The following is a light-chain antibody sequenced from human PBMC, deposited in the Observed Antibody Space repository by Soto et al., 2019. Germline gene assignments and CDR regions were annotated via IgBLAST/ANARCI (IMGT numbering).Light chain of an antibody. V-gene: IGKV3-20*01. Sequence: EIVLTQSPGTLSLSPGERATLSCRASQTISSSYLAWYQQKPGQAPRLVIYGISNRAPGIPDRFRGSGSGTDFTLSISRLEPEDFAVYYCQQYDDSSRTFCQGTEVEIK. J-gene: IGKJ1*01. CDR1: QTISSSY. CDR2: GIS. CDR3: QQYDDSSRT.